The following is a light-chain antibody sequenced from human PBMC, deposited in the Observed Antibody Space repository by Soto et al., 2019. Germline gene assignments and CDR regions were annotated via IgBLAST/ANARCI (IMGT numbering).Light chain of an antibody. CDR2: DVS. Sequence: QSVLTQPASVSGSPGQSITISCTGTSSDVGGYNYVSWYQQHPGKAPKFMIYDVSNRPSVVSNRFSGSKSGNTASLTISGLQAEDEADYYCCSYTTSNTRQIVFGTGTKVTVL. CDR1: SSDVGGYNY. J-gene: IGLJ1*01. V-gene: IGLV2-14*01. CDR3: CSYTTSNTRQIV.